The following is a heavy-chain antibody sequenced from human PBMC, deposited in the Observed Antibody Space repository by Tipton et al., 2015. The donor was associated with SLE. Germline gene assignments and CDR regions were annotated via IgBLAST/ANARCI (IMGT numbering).Heavy chain of an antibody. D-gene: IGHD5-18*01. CDR1: GGSLSSSSKY. Sequence: TLSLTCTVSGGSLSSSSKYWAWIRPPPGKGLEWIGSIYYTGTTTYYNSFLKSRVTMSVDTSKNQFSLRLTSVIAADTAVYYCARLHGYSYGLNWFDPWGQGTLISVSS. CDR3: ARLHGYSYGLNWFDP. CDR2: IYYTGTTT. V-gene: IGHV4-39*07. J-gene: IGHJ5*02.